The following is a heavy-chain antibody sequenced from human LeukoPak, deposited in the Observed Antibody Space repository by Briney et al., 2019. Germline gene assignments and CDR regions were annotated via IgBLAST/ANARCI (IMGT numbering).Heavy chain of an antibody. CDR2: IHPDGRIT. CDR1: GFTISNYW. CDR3: APQQAYSPYNWFDP. Sequence: PGGSLRLSCVASGFTISNYWMHWVRQAPGTGLMWVSRIHPDGRITTYADSVKGRFTISRDNAKNTLYLQMNSLRAEDTAVYYCAPQQAYSPYNWFDPWDQGTLVTVSS. J-gene: IGHJ5*02. V-gene: IGHV3-74*03. D-gene: IGHD5-12*01.